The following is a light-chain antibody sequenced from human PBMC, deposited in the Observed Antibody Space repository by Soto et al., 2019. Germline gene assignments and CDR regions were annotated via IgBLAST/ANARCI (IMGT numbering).Light chain of an antibody. CDR3: SSYAGSNNYV. V-gene: IGLV2-8*01. Sequence: QSALTQPPSASGSPGQSVTISCTGTSSDVGGYNYVSWYQQHPGKAPKLMIYEVSKRPSGVPDRFSDSKSGNTASLTVSGLQAEDAADYYCSSYAGSNNYVFGTGTKVTVL. CDR1: SSDVGGYNY. J-gene: IGLJ1*01. CDR2: EVS.